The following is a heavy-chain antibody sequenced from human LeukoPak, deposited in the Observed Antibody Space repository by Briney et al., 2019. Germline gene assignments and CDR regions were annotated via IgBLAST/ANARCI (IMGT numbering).Heavy chain of an antibody. CDR3: AKDLGYSNYDNWFDP. Sequence: GGSLRLSCAASGFTFSSYDMSWVRQAPGKGLEWVSAISGSGGSTYYADSVKGRFTISRDNSKDTLYLQMNSLRAEDTAVYYCAKDLGYSNYDNWFDPWGQGTLVTVSS. CDR1: GFTFSSYD. D-gene: IGHD4-11*01. V-gene: IGHV3-23*01. CDR2: ISGSGGST. J-gene: IGHJ5*02.